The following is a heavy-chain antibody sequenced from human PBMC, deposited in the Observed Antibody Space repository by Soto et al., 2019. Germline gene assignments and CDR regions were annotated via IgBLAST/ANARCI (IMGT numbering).Heavy chain of an antibody. V-gene: IGHV4-59*01. J-gene: IGHJ5*02. CDR1: GGSISSYY. CDR3: ARDRSTYGGGGTGEVKENWFDP. Sequence: SETLSLTCTVSGGSISSYYWSWIRQSPGKGLEWIGYAYYSGSTDYNPSLKSRVTMSVDTSKNQVSLKLNSVTTADTAVYYCARDRSTYGGGGTGEVKENWFDPWGPGTLVTVSS. D-gene: IGHD2-8*01. CDR2: AYYSGST.